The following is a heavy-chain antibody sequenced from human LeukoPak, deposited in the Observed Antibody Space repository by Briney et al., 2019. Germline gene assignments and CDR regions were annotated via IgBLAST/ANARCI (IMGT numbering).Heavy chain of an antibody. J-gene: IGHJ4*02. CDR2: INQDGSEE. V-gene: IGHV3-7*01. CDR3: VRDGGVSGYDLLDY. D-gene: IGHD5-12*01. CDR1: GFTFCNYW. Sequence: GGSLRLSCVDSGFTFCNYWMNWVRQDPGKGLEWVAHINQDGSEEHYMDSVKARFTISRDNAKNALSLRMNSLRAEDTALYYCVRDGGVSGYDLLDYWGQGTLVTVSS.